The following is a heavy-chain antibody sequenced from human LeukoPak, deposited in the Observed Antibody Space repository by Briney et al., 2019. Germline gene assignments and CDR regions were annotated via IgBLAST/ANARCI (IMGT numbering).Heavy chain of an antibody. V-gene: IGHV5-51*01. J-gene: IGHJ4*02. CDR3: ARRYGSGSYYSPLDY. Sequence: GESLKISCKGSGYSFTSYWTGWVRQMPGKGLEWMGIIYPGDSDTRYSPSFQGQVTISADKSISTAYLQWSSLKASDTAMYYCARRYGSGSYYSPLDYWGQGTLVTVSS. CDR2: IYPGDSDT. CDR1: GYSFTSYW. D-gene: IGHD3-10*01.